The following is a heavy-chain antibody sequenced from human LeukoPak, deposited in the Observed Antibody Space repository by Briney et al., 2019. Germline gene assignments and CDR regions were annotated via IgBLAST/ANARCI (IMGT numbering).Heavy chain of an antibody. CDR3: ARGCSSTTCYRGGFDY. Sequence: PSQTLSLTCTVSGGSISSGNYYWSWIRQPAGKGLEWIGRIYTSGDTNYNPSLKSPVAISLDTSNNQFSLKLSSVTAADTAVYYCARGCSSTTCYRGGFDYWGQGTLVTVSS. J-gene: IGHJ4*02. V-gene: IGHV4-61*02. D-gene: IGHD2-2*01. CDR1: GGSISSGNYY. CDR2: IYTSGDT.